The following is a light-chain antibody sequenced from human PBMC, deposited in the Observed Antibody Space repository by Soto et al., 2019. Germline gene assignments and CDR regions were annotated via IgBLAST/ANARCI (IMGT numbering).Light chain of an antibody. CDR3: TSFTSRHTYV. CDR2: DVS. J-gene: IGLJ1*01. Sequence: QSVLTQPASVSGSPGQSITISCTGTSGDIGSYNRVSWYQQHPGKAPKLIIYDVSNRPSGVSDRFSGSKSGDTASLTISGLQAEDEADYYCTSFTSRHTYVFGTGTKVTVL. V-gene: IGLV2-14*03. CDR1: SGDIGSYNR.